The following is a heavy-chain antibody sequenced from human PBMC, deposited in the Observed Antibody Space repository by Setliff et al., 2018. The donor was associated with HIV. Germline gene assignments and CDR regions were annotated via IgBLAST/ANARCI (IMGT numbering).Heavy chain of an antibody. V-gene: IGHV4-38-2*01. Sequence: SETLSLTCAVSGYSIGSSYWWGWIRQPPGRGLEWIGNIYHSGGTHYNPSLRSRVTISVDTSKNHFSLKLSSVTAADTAVFYCARVPFTTGFDYWGQGILVTVSS. D-gene: IGHD3-3*01. CDR1: GYSIGSSYW. J-gene: IGHJ4*02. CDR2: IYHSGGT. CDR3: ARVPFTTGFDY.